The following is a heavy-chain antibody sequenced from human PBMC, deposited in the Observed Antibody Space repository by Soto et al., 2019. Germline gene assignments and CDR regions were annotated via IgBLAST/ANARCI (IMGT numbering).Heavy chain of an antibody. CDR1: GGSFSGYY. Sequence: QVQLQQWGAGLLKPSETLSLTCAVYGGSFSGYYWSWIRQPPGKGLEWIGEINHSGSTNYKPSLKSRVTISVDTAKNQCSLKLSSVTAADTAVYYCARGPTIPIVVVPAAIYGMDVWGQGTTVTVSS. J-gene: IGHJ6*02. CDR2: INHSGST. D-gene: IGHD2-2*02. CDR3: ARGPTIPIVVVPAAIYGMDV. V-gene: IGHV4-34*01.